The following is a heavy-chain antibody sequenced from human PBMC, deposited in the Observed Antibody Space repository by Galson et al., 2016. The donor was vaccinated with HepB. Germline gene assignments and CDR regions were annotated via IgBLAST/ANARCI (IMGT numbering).Heavy chain of an antibody. V-gene: IGHV3-9*01. Sequence: SLRLSCAASGFTFEDYAMHWVRQVPGKGLEYVSGISWNSVDIGYADSVKGRFTISRDNAKNSLYLQMNSLRGEDTALYYCARDQEYSSGSRWGAFDIWGQGTMVTVSS. CDR1: GFTFEDYA. CDR2: ISWNSVDI. D-gene: IGHD6-19*01. J-gene: IGHJ3*02. CDR3: ARDQEYSSGSRWGAFDI.